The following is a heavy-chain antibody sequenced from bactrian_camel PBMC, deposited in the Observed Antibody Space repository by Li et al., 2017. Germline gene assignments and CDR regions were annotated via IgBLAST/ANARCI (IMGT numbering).Heavy chain of an antibody. CDR1: GFTFSLYW. Sequence: HVQLVESGGGLVQPGGSLVLSCAASGFTFSLYWMYWVRQAPGKGLEWVSTINSGGGTTFYADSVKGRFTISRDNAKNTVYLQLNSLQTEDTAMYWCATQFSGPPTDGWGRGTQVTVS. J-gene: IGHJ4*01. CDR3: ATQFSGPPTDG. D-gene: IGHD1*01. CDR2: INSGGGTT. V-gene: IGHV3S1*01.